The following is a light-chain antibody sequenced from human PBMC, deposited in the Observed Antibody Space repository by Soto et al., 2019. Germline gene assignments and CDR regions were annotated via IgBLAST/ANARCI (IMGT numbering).Light chain of an antibody. Sequence: QSVLTQPPSVSGAPGQRVAISCTGSSSNIGAEYDVHWYQQLPGTAPKLLIFGNINRPSGVPDRFSGSKSGTSATLGITGLQPGDEADYYCGVWDSSLTTYVFGAGTKVTVL. J-gene: IGLJ1*01. CDR2: GNI. V-gene: IGLV1-40*01. CDR3: GVWDSSLTTYV. CDR1: SSNIGAEYD.